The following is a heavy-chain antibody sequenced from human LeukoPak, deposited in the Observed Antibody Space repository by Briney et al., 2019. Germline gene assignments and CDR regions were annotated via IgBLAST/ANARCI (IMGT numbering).Heavy chain of an antibody. Sequence: GGSLRLSCAASGFTFSNYGMSWVRQAPGKGLEWVSVIRGSGGGTYYADAVKGRFTISRDNSKNTVYLQMNSLRAEDTAVYYCVKARMPHCGTDCLESWGQGTLVTVSS. CDR1: GFTFSNYG. J-gene: IGHJ4*02. D-gene: IGHD2-21*02. CDR3: VKARMPHCGTDCLES. V-gene: IGHV3-23*01. CDR2: IRGSGGGT.